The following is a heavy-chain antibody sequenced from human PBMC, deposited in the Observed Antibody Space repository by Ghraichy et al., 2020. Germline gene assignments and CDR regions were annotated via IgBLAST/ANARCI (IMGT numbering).Heavy chain of an antibody. Sequence: SETLSLTCTVSGGSISSYYWSWIRQPPGKGLEWIGYIYYSGSTNYNPSLKSRVTIPVDTSKNQFSLKLSSVTAAETAVYYWARDLPKYCGGDCYFRAFDIWGQGTMVTVSS. D-gene: IGHD2-21*02. V-gene: IGHV4-59*01. CDR2: IYYSGST. J-gene: IGHJ3*02. CDR1: GGSISSYY. CDR3: ARDLPKYCGGDCYFRAFDI.